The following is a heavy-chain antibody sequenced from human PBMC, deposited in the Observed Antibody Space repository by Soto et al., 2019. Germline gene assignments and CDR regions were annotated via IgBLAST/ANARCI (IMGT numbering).Heavy chain of an antibody. Sequence: QVQLVQSGAEVKKPGSSVKVSCKASGGTFSSYAISWVRQAPGQGLEWMGGIIPIFGTANYAQKFQGRVTITADEYTSTAYMERSSLGSEDTAVYYWVRSRVTYYYDRSAFDIWGQGTMVTVSS. J-gene: IGHJ3*02. CDR3: VRSRVTYYYDRSAFDI. CDR2: IIPIFGTA. D-gene: IGHD3-22*01. CDR1: GGTFSSYA. V-gene: IGHV1-69*01.